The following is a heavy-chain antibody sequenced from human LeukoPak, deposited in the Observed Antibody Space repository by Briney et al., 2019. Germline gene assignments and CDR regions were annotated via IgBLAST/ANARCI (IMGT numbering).Heavy chain of an antibody. J-gene: IGHJ4*02. Sequence: ASVKVSCKASGYTFIDNYFHWVRQAPGQGLEWVGWIHPKTGRTHYAQNFQGRVTMTRDTSISTAYMELSRLRSDDTAMYYCARDTIGMIVVAFDYWGQGTLVTVSS. CDR1: GYTFIDNY. CDR2: IHPKTGRT. V-gene: IGHV1-2*02. CDR3: ARDTIGMIVVAFDY. D-gene: IGHD3-22*01.